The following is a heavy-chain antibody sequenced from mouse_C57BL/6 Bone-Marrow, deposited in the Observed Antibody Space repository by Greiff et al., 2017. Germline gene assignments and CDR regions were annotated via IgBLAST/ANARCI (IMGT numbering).Heavy chain of an antibody. J-gene: IGHJ2*01. CDR1: GYTFTAYE. Sequence: QVHVKQSGAELVRPGASVTLSCKASGYTFTAYEMHWVKQTPVHGLEWIGAIDPETGGTAYNQKFKGKAILTADKSSSTAYMELRSLTSEDSAVYYCTVTTVVADYWGQGTTLTVSS. CDR3: TVTTVVADY. CDR2: IDPETGGT. V-gene: IGHV1-15*01. D-gene: IGHD1-1*01.